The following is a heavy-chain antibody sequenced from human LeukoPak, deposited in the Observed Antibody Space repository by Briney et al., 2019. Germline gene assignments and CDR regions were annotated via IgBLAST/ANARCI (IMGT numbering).Heavy chain of an antibody. CDR3: ARVVPFDY. V-gene: IGHV3-21*01. Sequence: PGGSLRLSCVASGFTFSSPAMSWVRQTPGKGLEWVSSITPSGDGTYYAASVKGRFTISRDNAKNSLYLQMNSLRAEDTAVYYCARVVPFDYWGQGTLVTVSS. J-gene: IGHJ4*02. CDR2: ITPSGDGT. CDR1: GFTFSSPA.